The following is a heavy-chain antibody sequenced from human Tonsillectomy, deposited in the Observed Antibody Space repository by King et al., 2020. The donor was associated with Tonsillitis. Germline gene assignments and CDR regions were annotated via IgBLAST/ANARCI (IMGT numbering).Heavy chain of an antibody. D-gene: IGHD3-10*01. Sequence: VQLVESGGGLIQPGGSLRLSCTASGFTFGTYALGWVRQTPGKGLEWVSGISGSGSLTYYADSVKGRFTISRDNSKNMLYLQMNNLGPEDTALYYCARGGPLTMIRGVLPPYYFDFWGQGTLLTVSS. CDR3: ARGGPLTMIRGVLPPYYFDF. CDR1: GFTFGTYA. CDR2: ISGSGSLT. V-gene: IGHV3-23*04. J-gene: IGHJ4*02.